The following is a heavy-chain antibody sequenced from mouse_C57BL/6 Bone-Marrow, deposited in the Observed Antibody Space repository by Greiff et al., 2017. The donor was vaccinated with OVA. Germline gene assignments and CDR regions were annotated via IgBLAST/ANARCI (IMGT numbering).Heavy chain of an antibody. D-gene: IGHD1-1*01. CDR1: GFTFSNYW. J-gene: IGHJ1*03. Sequence: EVQLVESGGGLVQPGGSMKLSCVASGFTFSNYWMNWVRQSPEKGLEWVAQIRLKSDNYATHYAESVKGRFTISRDDSKSSVYLQMNNLRAEDTGIYYCTGRYYGSYWYFDVWGTGTTVTVSS. CDR2: IRLKSDNYAT. V-gene: IGHV6-3*01. CDR3: TGRYYGSYWYFDV.